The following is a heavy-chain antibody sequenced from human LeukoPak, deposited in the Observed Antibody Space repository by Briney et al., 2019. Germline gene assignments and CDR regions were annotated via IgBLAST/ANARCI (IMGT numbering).Heavy chain of an antibody. J-gene: IGHJ4*02. CDR1: GFTFSSYA. Sequence: GGSLRLSCAASGFTFSSYAMHWVRQAPGKGLEWVGFIRSKAYGGTTEYAASVKGRFTISRDDSKSIAYLQMNSLKTEDTAVYYCTRGEYYYDTWDDYWGQGTLVTVSS. D-gene: IGHD3-22*01. CDR2: IRSKAYGGTT. CDR3: TRGEYYYDTWDDY. V-gene: IGHV3-49*04.